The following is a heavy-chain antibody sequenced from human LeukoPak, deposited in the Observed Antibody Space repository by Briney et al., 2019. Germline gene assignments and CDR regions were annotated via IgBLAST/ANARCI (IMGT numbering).Heavy chain of an antibody. D-gene: IGHD6-19*01. CDR2: IRYDGSNK. CDR3: AKDQSTGYSSGWYWIS. CDR1: GFTFSSYG. V-gene: IGHV3-30*02. Sequence: GGSLRLSCAASGFTFSSYGMHWVRQAPGKGLEWVAFIRYDGSNKYYADSVKGRFTISRDNSKNTLYLQMNSLRAEDTAVYYCAKDQSTGYSSGWYWISWGQGTLVTVSS. J-gene: IGHJ4*02.